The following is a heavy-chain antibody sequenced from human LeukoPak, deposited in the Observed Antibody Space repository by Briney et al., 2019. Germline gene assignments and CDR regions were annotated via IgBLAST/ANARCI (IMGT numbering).Heavy chain of an antibody. Sequence: GGSLRLSCAASGFTFSSYWMSWVRQAPGKGLEWVANINQDGSEKNVVDSVKGRFTISRDNAKNSLYLQMNNLRAEDTAVYYCAREPDYGDYWGQGTLVTVSS. CDR3: AREPDYGDY. CDR1: GFTFSSYW. V-gene: IGHV3-7*04. D-gene: IGHD4-17*01. J-gene: IGHJ4*02. CDR2: INQDGSEK.